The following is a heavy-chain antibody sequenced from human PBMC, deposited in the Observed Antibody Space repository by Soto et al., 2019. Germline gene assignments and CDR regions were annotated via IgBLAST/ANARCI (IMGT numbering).Heavy chain of an antibody. D-gene: IGHD2-21*02. CDR2: VNPSGGHT. CDR3: ARGGHVVVVTAALDY. CDR1: GDTFTDYY. V-gene: IGHV1-46*01. J-gene: IGHJ4*02. Sequence: QVQLMQSGAEVKKPGASVKVSCKASGDTFTDYYIHWVRQAPGQGLEWMGTVNPSGGHTTYAQHYPGREPMPRHTSTSTINKELTSMPSDDTAAYYCARGGHVVVVTAALDYWGQGTLVTVSS.